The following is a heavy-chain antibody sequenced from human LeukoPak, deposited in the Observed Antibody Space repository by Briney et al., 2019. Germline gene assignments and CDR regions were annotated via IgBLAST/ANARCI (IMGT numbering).Heavy chain of an antibody. Sequence: GGSLRLSCAASGFTFSSYAMSWVRQAPGKGLEWVSAISGSGGSTYYADSVKGRFTISRDNSKNTLYLQMNSLSAEDTAVYYCAKDPHCGGDCSTPFDYWGQGTLVTVSS. V-gene: IGHV3-23*01. CDR1: GFTFSSYA. D-gene: IGHD2-21*02. CDR3: AKDPHCGGDCSTPFDY. CDR2: ISGSGGST. J-gene: IGHJ4*02.